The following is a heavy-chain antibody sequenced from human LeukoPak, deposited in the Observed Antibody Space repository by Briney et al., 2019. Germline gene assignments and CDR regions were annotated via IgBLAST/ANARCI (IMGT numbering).Heavy chain of an antibody. CDR3: ARDIGGSSHSGD. V-gene: IGHV3-23*01. Sequence: PGGSLRLSCAASGFTFSSYAMSWVRQAPGKGLEWVSGISGSGDGTYYADSVKGRFTISRGNSKNTLYLQMNSLRAEDTAVYYCARDIGGSSHSGDWGQGTLVTVSS. CDR2: ISGSGDGT. J-gene: IGHJ4*02. CDR1: GFTFSSYA. D-gene: IGHD2-15*01.